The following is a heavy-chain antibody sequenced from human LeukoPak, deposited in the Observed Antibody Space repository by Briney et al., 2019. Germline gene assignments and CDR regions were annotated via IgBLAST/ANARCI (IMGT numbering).Heavy chain of an antibody. Sequence: WASVKVSCKASGDTFSNYAISWVRQAPGQGLEWMGTIIPISVTTNYAQSFQGRVTITADNSTSTAYMEFKGLRSEDTAVYYCAVGPPRYCSSTTCFNYYYYMDVWGKGTTDTVSS. CDR3: AVGPPRYCSSTTCFNYYYYMDV. CDR2: IIPISVTT. J-gene: IGHJ6*03. V-gene: IGHV1-69*06. D-gene: IGHD2-2*01. CDR1: GDTFSNYA.